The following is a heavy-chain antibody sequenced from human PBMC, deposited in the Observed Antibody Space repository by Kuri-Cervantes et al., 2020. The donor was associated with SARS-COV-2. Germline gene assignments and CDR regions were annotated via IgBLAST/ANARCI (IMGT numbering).Heavy chain of an antibody. CDR2: ISSSRNYI. V-gene: IGHV3-21*01. CDR3: ARDYCSSTSCDNDAFDI. J-gene: IGHJ3*02. CDR1: GFTFSSYN. D-gene: IGHD2-2*02. Sequence: SLKISCASSGFTFSSYNTNWVRQAPGKGLEWVSSISSSRNYIYYVDSVRGRFTISRDNAKTSLFLQMNSLRAEDTAVYYCARDYCSSTSCDNDAFDIWGQGTMVTVSS.